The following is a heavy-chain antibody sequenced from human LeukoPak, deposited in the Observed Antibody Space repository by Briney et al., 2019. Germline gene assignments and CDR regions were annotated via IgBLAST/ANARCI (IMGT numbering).Heavy chain of an antibody. CDR3: ATGSIQLERNY. V-gene: IGHV1-18*01. CDR2: ISAYNGNT. D-gene: IGHD1-1*01. CDR1: GYTFTSYG. J-gene: IGHJ4*02. Sequence: ASVKVSCKASGYTFTSYGISWVRQAPGQGLEWMGWISAYNGNTNYAQKLQGRVTITRDTSASTAYMELSSLRSEDTAVYYCATGSIQLERNYWGQGTLVTVSS.